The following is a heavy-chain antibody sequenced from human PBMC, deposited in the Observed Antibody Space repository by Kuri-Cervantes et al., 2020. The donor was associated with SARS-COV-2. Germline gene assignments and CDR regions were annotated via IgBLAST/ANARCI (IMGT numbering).Heavy chain of an antibody. CDR1: GGSISSGDYY. CDR2: IYYSGST. J-gene: IGHJ6*02. CDR3: ARLPSYYYYGMDV. V-gene: IGHV4-39*01. Sequence: GSLRLSCTVSGGSISSGDYYWTWIRQPPGKGLEWIGSIYYSGSTYYNPSLKSRVTISVDTSKNQFSLKLSSVTAADTAVYYCARLPSYYYYGMDVWGQGTTVTVSS.